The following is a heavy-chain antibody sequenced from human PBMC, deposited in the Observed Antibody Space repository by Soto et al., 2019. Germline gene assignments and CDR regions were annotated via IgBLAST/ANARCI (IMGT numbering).Heavy chain of an antibody. J-gene: IGHJ4*02. D-gene: IGHD1-7*01. CDR1: GGSISSSSYY. Sequence: SETLSLTCTVSGGSISSSSYYWGWIRQPPGKGLEWIGSIYYSGSTYYNPSLKSRVTISVDTSKNQFSLKLSSVTAADTAVYYCAREGRTIDYWGQGPLVTVSS. CDR3: AREGRTIDY. V-gene: IGHV4-39*07. CDR2: IYYSGST.